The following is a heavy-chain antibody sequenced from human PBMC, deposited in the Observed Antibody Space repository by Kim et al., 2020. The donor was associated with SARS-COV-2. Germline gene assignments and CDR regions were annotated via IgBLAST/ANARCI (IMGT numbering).Heavy chain of an antibody. CDR1: GFTFSSYW. J-gene: IGHJ6*02. V-gene: IGHV3-7*03. CDR3: ARDSFVVVPAARGSYYYYGMDV. D-gene: IGHD2-2*01. Sequence: GGSLRLSCAASGFTFSSYWMSWVRQAPGKGLEWVANIKQDGSEKYYVDSVKGRFTISRDNAKNSLYLQMNSLRAEDTAVYYCARDSFVVVPAARGSYYYYGMDVWGQGTTVTVSS. CDR2: IKQDGSEK.